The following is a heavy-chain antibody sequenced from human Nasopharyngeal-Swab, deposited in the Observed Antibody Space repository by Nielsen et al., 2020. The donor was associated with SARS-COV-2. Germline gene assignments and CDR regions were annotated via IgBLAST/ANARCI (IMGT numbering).Heavy chain of an antibody. D-gene: IGHD6-19*01. J-gene: IGHJ4*02. Sequence: GESLKISCAASGFILSDYWVHWVRQAPGKGLVWVSHVKNDGTTTTYADAVKGRFTMSRDDAKNILYLQMNSLRTEDTAVYYCARDGQGAVDLDYWGQGSLVTV. CDR3: ARDGQGAVDLDY. CDR2: VKNDGTTT. CDR1: GFILSDYW. V-gene: IGHV3-74*01.